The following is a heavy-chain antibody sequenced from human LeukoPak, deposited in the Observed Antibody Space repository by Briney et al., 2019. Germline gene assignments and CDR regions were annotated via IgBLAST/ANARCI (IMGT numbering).Heavy chain of an antibody. CDR3: AREQGGLEGIDV. CDR2: INHSGST. CDR1: GGSLSGDE. V-gene: IGHV4-34*01. D-gene: IGHD1-1*01. Sequence: SETLSLSCTLYGGSLSGDEWSRIRQPPGKGLEWIGEINHSGSTNYSPSLKSRVTISVDTSKNHFSLKVRSVTAADTAVYYCAREQGGLEGIDVSGPGTTVTVSS. J-gene: IGHJ6*02.